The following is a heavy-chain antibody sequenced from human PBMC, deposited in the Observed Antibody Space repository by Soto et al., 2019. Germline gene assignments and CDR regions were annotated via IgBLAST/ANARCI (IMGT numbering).Heavy chain of an antibody. Sequence: EVQLLESGGGLVQPGGSLRLSCAASGFTFSSYAMSWVRQAPGKGLEWVSAISGSGGSTYYADSVKGRFTISRDNSKNTRYLQMNSLRAEDTAVYYCAKVGKIAAAGNTYFDYWGQGTLVTVSS. CDR2: ISGSGGST. CDR1: GFTFSSYA. V-gene: IGHV3-23*01. D-gene: IGHD6-13*01. J-gene: IGHJ4*02. CDR3: AKVGKIAAAGNTYFDY.